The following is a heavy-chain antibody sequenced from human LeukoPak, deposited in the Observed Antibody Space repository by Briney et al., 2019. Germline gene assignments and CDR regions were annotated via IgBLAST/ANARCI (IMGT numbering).Heavy chain of an antibody. V-gene: IGHV3-13*05. Sequence: AGGSLRLSCAASGFTFSSYDMHWVRQATGKGLEWVSAIGTAGDPYYPGSMKGRFTISRENAKNSLYLQMNSLRAGDTAVYYCARGHSSSSGYGMDVWGQGTTVTVSS. J-gene: IGHJ6*02. CDR3: ARGHSSSSGYGMDV. D-gene: IGHD6-6*01. CDR2: IGTAGDP. CDR1: GFTFSSYD.